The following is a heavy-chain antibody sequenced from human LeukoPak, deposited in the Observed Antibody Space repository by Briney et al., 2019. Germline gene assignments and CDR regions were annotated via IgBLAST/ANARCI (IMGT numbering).Heavy chain of an antibody. D-gene: IGHD5-12*01. CDR3: ARRIGYYFDY. V-gene: IGHV5-51*01. J-gene: IGHJ4*02. Sequence: WGSLRLSXKGSGYSFTSYWIGWVRQTPGKGLEWMGIVYPGDSDTRYSPSFQGQVTISADKSISTAYLQWSSLKASDTAMYYCARRIGYYFDYWGQGTLVTVSS. CDR2: VYPGDSDT. CDR1: GYSFTSYW.